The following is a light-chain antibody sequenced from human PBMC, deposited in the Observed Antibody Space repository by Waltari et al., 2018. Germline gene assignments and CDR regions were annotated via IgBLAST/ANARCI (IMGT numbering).Light chain of an antibody. J-gene: IGLJ3*02. CDR3: SSHTTSSIWV. Sequence: QSALTQPASVSGSLGQSITISCTGTSSDVGGYNFVSWYQQDPVKAPKLMIYEVSNRPSGVSNRFSGSKSGNTASLTISGLQAEDEADYYCSSHTTSSIWVFGGGTKVTVL. CDR1: SSDVGGYNF. CDR2: EVS. V-gene: IGLV2-14*01.